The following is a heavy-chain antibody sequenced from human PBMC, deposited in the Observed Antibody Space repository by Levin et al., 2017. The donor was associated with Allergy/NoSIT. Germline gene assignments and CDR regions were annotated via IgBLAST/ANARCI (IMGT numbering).Heavy chain of an antibody. V-gene: IGHV3-15*01. J-gene: IGHJ4*02. CDR2: IKSKTDGGTT. Sequence: GESLKISCAASGITFSNAWMSWARQAPGKGLEWVGRIKSKTDGGTTEYAAPVKGRFTISRDDSKNTLYLQMNSLKTEDTAVYFCTTYSSSMYYFDYWGQGTLVTVCS. CDR1: GITFSNAW. D-gene: IGHD6-13*01. CDR3: TTYSSSMYYFDY.